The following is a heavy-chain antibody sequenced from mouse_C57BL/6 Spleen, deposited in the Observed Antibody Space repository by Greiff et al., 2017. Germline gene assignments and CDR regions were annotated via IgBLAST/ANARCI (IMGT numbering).Heavy chain of an antibody. Sequence: EVKVVESGGGLVQPGGSLSLSCAASGFTFTDYYMSWVRQPPGKALEWLGFIRNKANGYTTEYSASVKGRFTISRDNSQSILYLQMNALRAEDSATYYCARSSTGTGGFDYWGQGTTLTVSS. CDR3: ARSSTGTGGFDY. CDR2: IRNKANGYTT. J-gene: IGHJ2*01. CDR1: GFTFTDYY. D-gene: IGHD4-1*02. V-gene: IGHV7-3*01.